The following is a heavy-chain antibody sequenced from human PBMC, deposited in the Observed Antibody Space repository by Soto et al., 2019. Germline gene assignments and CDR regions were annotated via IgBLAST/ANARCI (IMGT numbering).Heavy chain of an antibody. D-gene: IGHD1-26*01. Sequence: QVQLVESGGGLVKPEGSLRLSCAASGFTFSAYYMSWIRQAPGKGLEWVSYISDSGSLTHYGDSVKGRFTISRDNAKASLYLQMDSLRAEDTAIYYCARALFLGVGALSQWGQGTLVTVSS. CDR3: ARALFLGVGALSQ. V-gene: IGHV3-11*01. CDR1: GFTFSAYY. CDR2: ISDSGSLT. J-gene: IGHJ4*02.